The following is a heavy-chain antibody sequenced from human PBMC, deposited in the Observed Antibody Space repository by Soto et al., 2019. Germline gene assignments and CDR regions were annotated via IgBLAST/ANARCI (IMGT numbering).Heavy chain of an antibody. D-gene: IGHD3-10*01. CDR1: GDTFNFYS. CDR3: ATSYGSGYRAFDF. CDR2: VNPILSMS. J-gene: IGHJ4*02. Sequence: SVKVSCKASGDTFNFYSINWVRQAPGLGLEWMGRVNPILSMSNYAQRFQGRVTMTADKSTSTAYMELSGLRSEDTAIYYCATSYGSGYRAFDFWGQGTLVTVSS. V-gene: IGHV1-69*02.